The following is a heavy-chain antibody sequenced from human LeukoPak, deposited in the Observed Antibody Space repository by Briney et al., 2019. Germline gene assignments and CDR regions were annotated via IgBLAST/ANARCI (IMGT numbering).Heavy chain of an antibody. CDR3: ARDGGYYFDY. J-gene: IGHJ4*02. D-gene: IGHD3-3*01. V-gene: IGHV3-21*01. Sequence: GGSLRLSCAASGFTFSSYSMTWVSRAPGKGLEWVSSISSSSSYIYYADSVKGRFTISRDNAKNSLYLQMNSLRAEDTAVYYCARDGGYYFDYWGQGTLVIVSS. CDR1: GFTFSSYS. CDR2: ISSSSSYI.